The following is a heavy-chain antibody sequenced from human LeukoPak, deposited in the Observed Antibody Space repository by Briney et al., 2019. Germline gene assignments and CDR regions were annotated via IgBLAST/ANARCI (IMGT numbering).Heavy chain of an antibody. D-gene: IGHD3-3*01. Sequence: SETLSLTCTVSGGSISSYYWSWIRQPPGKGLEWIGYIYYSGSTNYNPSLKSRVTISVDTSKNQLSLKLSSVTAADTAVYYCARGGDRFWSGPFDYWGQGTLVTVSS. J-gene: IGHJ4*02. V-gene: IGHV4-59*01. CDR2: IYYSGST. CDR3: ARGGDRFWSGPFDY. CDR1: GGSISSYY.